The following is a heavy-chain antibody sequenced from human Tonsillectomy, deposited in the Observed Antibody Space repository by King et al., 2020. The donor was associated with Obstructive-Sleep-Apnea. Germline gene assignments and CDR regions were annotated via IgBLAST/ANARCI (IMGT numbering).Heavy chain of an antibody. Sequence: VQLVESGGGVVQPGRSLRLSCAASGFTFSSYGMHWVRQAPGRGLEWVAVISYHGRNEYFADSVKGRFTISRDNSKNTVYLQMNSLRPEDTAVYYCAKEAMVRGVIITYFDYWGQGTLVAVSS. J-gene: IGHJ4*02. CDR1: GFTFSSYG. V-gene: IGHV3-30*18. CDR2: ISYHGRNE. D-gene: IGHD3-10*01. CDR3: AKEAMVRGVIITYFDY.